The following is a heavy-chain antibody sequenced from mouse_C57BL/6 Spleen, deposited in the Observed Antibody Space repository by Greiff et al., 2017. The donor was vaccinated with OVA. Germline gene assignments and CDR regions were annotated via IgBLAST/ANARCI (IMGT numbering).Heavy chain of an antibody. D-gene: IGHD2-3*01. V-gene: IGHV1-52*01. CDR3: ARLYDGSAWFAY. Sequence: QVQLQQPGAELVRPGSSVKLSCKASGYTFTSYWMHWVKQRPIQGLEWIGNIDPSDSETHYNQKFKDKATLTVAKSSSTAYMQLSSLTSEDSAVYYCARLYDGSAWFAYWGQGTLVTVSA. J-gene: IGHJ3*01. CDR1: GYTFTSYW. CDR2: IDPSDSET.